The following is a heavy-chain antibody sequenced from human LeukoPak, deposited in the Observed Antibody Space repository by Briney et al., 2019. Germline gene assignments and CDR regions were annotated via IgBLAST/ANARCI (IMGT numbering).Heavy chain of an antibody. CDR3: AKVTLTSATFDY. J-gene: IGHJ4*02. Sequence: GGSLRLSCAGSGFSFSVYEMHWVRQAPGKGLEWVSDISSSGATAYYADSVKGRFTISRDNAKNSLYLQMNSLRVEDTAVYYCAKVTLTSATFDYWGQGALVTVSS. CDR2: ISSSGATA. CDR1: GFSFSVYE. V-gene: IGHV3-48*03. D-gene: IGHD4/OR15-4a*01.